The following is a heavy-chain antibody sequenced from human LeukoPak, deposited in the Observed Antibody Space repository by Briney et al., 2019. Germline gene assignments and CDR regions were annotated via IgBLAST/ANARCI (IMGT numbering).Heavy chain of an antibody. CDR1: GFTFSSYA. V-gene: IGHV3-23*01. D-gene: IGHD3-22*01. J-gene: IGHJ4*02. Sequence: QPGGSLRLSCAASGFTFSSYAMSWVRQAPGKGLEWVSAISGSGGSTYYADSVKGRFTISRDNSKNTLYLQMNSLRAEDTAVYYCAKDRGNYYDSSGYYYFDYWGQGTLVTVSS. CDR3: AKDRGNYYDSSGYYYFDY. CDR2: ISGSGGST.